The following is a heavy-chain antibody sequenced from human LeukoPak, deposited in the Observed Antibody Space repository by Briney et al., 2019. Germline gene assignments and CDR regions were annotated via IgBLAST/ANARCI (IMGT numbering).Heavy chain of an antibody. D-gene: IGHD3-3*01. CDR2: IYHSGST. J-gene: IGHJ4*02. CDR3: ARLFSGVLDY. Sequence: SETLSLTCAVSGYSISSGYYWGWIRQPPGKGLEWIGSIYHSGSTYYNPSLKSQVTISVDTSKNQFSLKLSSVTAADTAVYYCARLFSGVLDYWGQGTLVTVSS. V-gene: IGHV4-38-2*01. CDR1: GYSISSGYY.